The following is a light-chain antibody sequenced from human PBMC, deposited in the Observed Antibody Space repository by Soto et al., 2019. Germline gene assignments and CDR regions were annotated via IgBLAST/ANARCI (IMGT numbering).Light chain of an antibody. CDR2: HNN. J-gene: IGLJ2*01. V-gene: IGLV1-44*01. CDR1: NSNVGSNT. CDR3: AAWDDSLNAVV. Sequence: QSVLTQPPSASGTPGQRVTISCSGSNSNVGSNTVDWYQQLPGTAPKLLIYHNNQRPSGVPDRLSGSKSGTSASLAISGLQSEDEADYYCAAWDDSLNAVVFGGGTKLTV.